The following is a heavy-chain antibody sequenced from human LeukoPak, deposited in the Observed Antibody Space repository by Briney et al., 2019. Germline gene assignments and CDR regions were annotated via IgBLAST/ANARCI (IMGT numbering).Heavy chain of an antibody. CDR2: INHSGST. Sequence: PSETLSLTCAVYGGSFSGYYWSWIRQPPGKGLEWIGEINHSGSTNYNPSLKSRVTISVDTSKNQFSLKLSSVTAADTAVYYCARATLYDFWSGYYFPVRFDYWGQGTLVTVSS. CDR3: ARATLYDFWSGYYFPVRFDY. D-gene: IGHD3-3*01. V-gene: IGHV4-34*01. J-gene: IGHJ4*02. CDR1: GGSFSGYY.